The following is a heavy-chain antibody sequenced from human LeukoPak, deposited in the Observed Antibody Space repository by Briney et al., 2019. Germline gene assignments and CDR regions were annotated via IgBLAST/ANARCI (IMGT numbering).Heavy chain of an antibody. CDR1: GFSFSKNG. CDR2: ISSGSSYK. J-gene: IGHJ4*02. CDR3: ASVGATTDFDY. V-gene: IGHV3-21*01. D-gene: IGHD1-26*01. Sequence: GGSLRLSCAASGFSFSKNGMNWVRQAPGKGLEWVSSISSGSSYKYYADSVKGRFTISRDNAKNSLFLQMNTLRVEDTAVYYCASVGATTDFDYWGQGTLVTVSS.